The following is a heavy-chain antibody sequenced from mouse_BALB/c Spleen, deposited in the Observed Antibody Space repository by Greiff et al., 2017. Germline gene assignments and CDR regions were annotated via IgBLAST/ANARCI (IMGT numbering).Heavy chain of an antibody. CDR1: GFTFSSYG. J-gene: IGHJ1*01. D-gene: IGHD4-1*01. CDR3: ARRWDGYFDV. V-gene: IGHV5-6*01. CDR2: ISSGGSYT. Sequence: EVQVVESGGDLVKPGGSLKLSCAASGFTFSSYGMSWVRQTPDKRLEWVATISSGGSYTYYPDSVKGRFTISRDNAKNTLYLQMSSLKSEDTAMYYCARRWDGYFDVWGAGTTVTVSS.